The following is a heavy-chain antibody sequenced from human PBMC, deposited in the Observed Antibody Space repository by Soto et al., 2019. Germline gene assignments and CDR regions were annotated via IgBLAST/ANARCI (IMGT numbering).Heavy chain of an antibody. D-gene: IGHD3-10*01. CDR3: ARVGVQDYGSGSRNYYFDY. CDR1: GYTFTSYG. Sequence: GASVKVSCKASGYTFTSYGISWVRQAPGQGLEWMGWISAYNGNTNYAQKLQGRVTMTTDTSTSTAYMELRSLRSDDTAVYYCARVGVQDYGSGSRNYYFDYWGQGTLVTVSS. CDR2: ISAYNGNT. J-gene: IGHJ4*02. V-gene: IGHV1-18*01.